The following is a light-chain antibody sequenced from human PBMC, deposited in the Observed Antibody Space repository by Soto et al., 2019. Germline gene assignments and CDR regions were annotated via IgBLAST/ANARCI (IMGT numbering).Light chain of an antibody. V-gene: IGKV3-11*01. J-gene: IGKJ5*01. CDR3: QQRSNCPIT. CDR1: QSVSSY. Sequence: ETVLTQSPATLSLSPGERATLSCRASQSVSSYLAWYQQKPGQAPRLLIYDASNRATGIPARFSGSGSGTDFTLTISSLEPEDFAVYYCQQRSNCPITFGQGTRLESK. CDR2: DAS.